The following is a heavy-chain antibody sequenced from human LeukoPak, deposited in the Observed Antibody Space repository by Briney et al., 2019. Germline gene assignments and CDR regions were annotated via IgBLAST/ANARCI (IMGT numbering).Heavy chain of an antibody. CDR2: INPNSGGT. J-gene: IGHJ4*02. V-gene: IGHV1-2*02. Sequence: GASVKVSCKASGYTFTGYYMHWVRQAPGQVLEWMGWINPNSGGTNYAQKFQGRVTMTRDTSVSTAYMELSRLRSDDTAVYYCARVINYYDSSGYYFWGQGTLVTVSS. CDR1: GYTFTGYY. D-gene: IGHD3-22*01. CDR3: ARVINYYDSSGYYF.